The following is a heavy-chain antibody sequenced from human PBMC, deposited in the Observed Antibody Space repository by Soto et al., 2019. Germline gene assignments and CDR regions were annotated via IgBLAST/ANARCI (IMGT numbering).Heavy chain of an antibody. CDR2: IYYSGST. V-gene: IGHV4-31*03. CDR1: GGSISSSGYY. D-gene: IGHD5-18*01. J-gene: IGHJ4*02. Sequence: QVQLQESGPGLVKPSQTLSLTCTVSGGSISSSGYYWSLIRQHPGKGLEWLGYIYYSGSTYYNPSLKSRVTISVDTSKNQFSLKLSSVTAADTAVYYCARSRARYSHDYWGQGTLVTVSS. CDR3: ARSRARYSHDY.